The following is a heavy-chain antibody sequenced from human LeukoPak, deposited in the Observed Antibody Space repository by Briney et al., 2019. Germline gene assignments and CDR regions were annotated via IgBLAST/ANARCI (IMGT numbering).Heavy chain of an antibody. CDR3: ARHIVVVPETWFDP. CDR1: GGSIRSSTDY. V-gene: IGHV4-39*07. CDR2: IYYSGST. Sequence: SETLSLTCTVSGGSIRSSTDYWGWIRQPPGKELEWIGSIYYSGSTYYNPSLKSRVTISVDTSKNQFSLKLSSVTAADTAIYYCARHIVVVPETWFDPWGQGILVTVSS. J-gene: IGHJ5*02. D-gene: IGHD2-15*01.